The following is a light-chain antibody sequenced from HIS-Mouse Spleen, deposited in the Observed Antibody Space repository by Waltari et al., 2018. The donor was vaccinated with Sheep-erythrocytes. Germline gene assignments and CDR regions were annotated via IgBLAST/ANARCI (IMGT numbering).Light chain of an antibody. Sequence: QAVLTQPSSLSASPGASASLTCTWRSGINVGTYRISWYQQKPGSPPQYLLRYKSDSDKQQGSGVPSRFSGSKDASANAGILLISGLQSEDEADYYCMIWHSSAWVFGGGTKLTVL. V-gene: IGLV5-45*03. CDR3: MIWHSSAWV. CDR2: YKSDSDK. J-gene: IGLJ3*02. CDR1: SGINVGTYR.